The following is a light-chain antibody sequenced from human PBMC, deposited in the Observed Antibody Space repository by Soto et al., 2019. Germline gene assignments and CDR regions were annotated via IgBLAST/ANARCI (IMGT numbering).Light chain of an antibody. CDR3: QQSNGFPYT. V-gene: IGKV1-12*01. Sequence: DIQMTQSPSSVSASVGDKITITCRASQPVNTWLAWYQQKPGKAPNLLVHATSTLHRGAPSRFSGSRSGTDFSLTIRNLEPEDFATYYCQQSNGFPYTFGQGTKVEMK. J-gene: IGKJ2*01. CDR1: QPVNTW. CDR2: ATS.